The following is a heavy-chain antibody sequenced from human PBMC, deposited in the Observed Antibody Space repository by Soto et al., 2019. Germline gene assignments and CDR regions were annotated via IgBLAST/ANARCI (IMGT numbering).Heavy chain of an antibody. Sequence: EVQLVESGGGLVQPGGSLRLSCAASGFTFSSYAMHWVRQAPGKGLEYVSTISSNGGSTDYANSVKGRFTISRDNSKNPLYLQMGSLRAEDMAVYYCARGSNGYPFDYWGQGTLVTVSS. CDR1: GFTFSSYA. CDR2: ISSNGGST. CDR3: ARGSNGYPFDY. V-gene: IGHV3-64*01. D-gene: IGHD5-12*01. J-gene: IGHJ4*02.